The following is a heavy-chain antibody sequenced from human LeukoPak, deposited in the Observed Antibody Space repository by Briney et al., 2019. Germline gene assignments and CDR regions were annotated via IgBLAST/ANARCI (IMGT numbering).Heavy chain of an antibody. V-gene: IGHV3-7*01. Sequence: GGSLRLSCAASGFTFSTYWMSWVRQAPGKGLEWVANIKQDGSEKYYVDSVKGRFTISRDNAKNSLYLQMNSLRAENTAMYYCARDSASNDYWGQGTLVSVSS. D-gene: IGHD6-13*01. CDR1: GFTFSTYW. J-gene: IGHJ4*02. CDR2: IKQDGSEK. CDR3: ARDSASNDY.